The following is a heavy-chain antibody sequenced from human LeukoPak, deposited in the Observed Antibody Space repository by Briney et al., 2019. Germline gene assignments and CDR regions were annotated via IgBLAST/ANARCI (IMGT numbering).Heavy chain of an antibody. V-gene: IGHV1-18*01. Sequence: ASVKVSCKASGYTFTSYGISWVRQAPGQGLEWMGWISAYNGNTNYAQKLQGRVAMTTDTSTSTAYMELRSLRSDDTAVYYCARDISSGYAYYFDYWGQGTLVTVSS. CDR3: ARDISSGYAYYFDY. D-gene: IGHD3-22*01. CDR2: ISAYNGNT. J-gene: IGHJ4*02. CDR1: GYTFTSYG.